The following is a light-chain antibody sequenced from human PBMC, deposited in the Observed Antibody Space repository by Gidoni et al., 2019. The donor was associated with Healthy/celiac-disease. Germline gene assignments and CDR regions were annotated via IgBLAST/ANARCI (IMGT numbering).Light chain of an antibody. CDR1: SSDVGGYNY. CDR3: SSYTSSSLL. V-gene: IGLV2-14*01. J-gene: IGLJ3*02. Sequence: QSALPQPASLSGSPGQSITISCTGTSSDVGGYNYVSWYQQHPGKAPKLMIYEVSNRPSGVSNRFSGSKSGNTASLTISGLQAEDEADYYCSSYTSSSLLFGGGTKLTVL. CDR2: EVS.